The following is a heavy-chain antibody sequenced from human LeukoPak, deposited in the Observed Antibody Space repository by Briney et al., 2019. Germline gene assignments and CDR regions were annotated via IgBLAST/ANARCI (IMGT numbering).Heavy chain of an antibody. J-gene: IGHJ3*02. Sequence: PGGSLRLSCAASGFIFSSYGMHWVRQAPAKGLEWVAFTRYDGSRKYYADSVKGRFTISRDNSKNTLSLQMNSLRAEDTAIYFCAKGRDAFDIWGQGTTVTVSS. V-gene: IGHV3-30*02. CDR1: GFIFSSYG. CDR3: AKGRDAFDI. CDR2: TRYDGSRK.